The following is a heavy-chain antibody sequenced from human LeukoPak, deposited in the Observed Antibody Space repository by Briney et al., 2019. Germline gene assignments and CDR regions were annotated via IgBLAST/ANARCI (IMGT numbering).Heavy chain of an antibody. J-gene: IGHJ5*02. V-gene: IGHV4-61*02. CDR3: ARDLELGYYANWFDP. CDR2: IYTSGIT. CDR1: GGSISSGTYY. D-gene: IGHD3-22*01. Sequence: PSQTLSLTCTDSGGSISSGTYYWSWIRQPAGKGLEWIGRIYTSGITNYNPSLKSRVTILVDTSKNQFSLKLSSVTAADTAVYYCARDLELGYYANWFDPWGQGTLVTVSS.